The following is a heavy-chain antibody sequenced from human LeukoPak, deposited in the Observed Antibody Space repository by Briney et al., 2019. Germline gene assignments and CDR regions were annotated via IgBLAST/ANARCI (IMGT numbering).Heavy chain of an antibody. D-gene: IGHD3-22*01. CDR2: INAGNGNT. Sequence: ASVKVSCKASGYTFTSYAMHWVRQAPGQSLEWMGWINAGNGNTKYSQEFQGRVTISRDTSASTAYMELSSLRSEDMAVYYCARVSHDSSGYYYGAFDIWGQGTMVTVSS. J-gene: IGHJ3*02. V-gene: IGHV1-3*03. CDR3: ARVSHDSSGYYYGAFDI. CDR1: GYTFTSYA.